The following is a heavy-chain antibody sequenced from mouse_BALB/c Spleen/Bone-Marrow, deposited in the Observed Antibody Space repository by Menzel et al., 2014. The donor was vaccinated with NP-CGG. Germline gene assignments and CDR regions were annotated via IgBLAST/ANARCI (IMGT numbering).Heavy chain of an antibody. Sequence: EVQLQQSGAELVKPGASVKLSCTASGFNIKDTYMHWVKQRPEQGLEWIGRIGPANGNTKYDPKFQGKATITADTSSNTAYLQLSSLTSEDTAVYYCARWEYYAMDHWGQGTSVTVSS. V-gene: IGHV14-3*02. CDR3: ARWEYYAMDH. J-gene: IGHJ4*01. D-gene: IGHD4-1*01. CDR1: GFNIKDTY. CDR2: IGPANGNT.